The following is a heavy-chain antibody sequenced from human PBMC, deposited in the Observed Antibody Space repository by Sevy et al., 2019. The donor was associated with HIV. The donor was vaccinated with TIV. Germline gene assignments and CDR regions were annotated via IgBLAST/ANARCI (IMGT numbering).Heavy chain of an antibody. CDR3: ARGGGNGWYYFDY. D-gene: IGHD6-19*01. CDR1: GGTFSSYG. CDR2: NIPILVTV. Sequence: ASVKVSCKASGGTFSSYGISWVRQAPGQGLEWMGGNIPILVTVNYAQKFQGRVTITADESTKTAYMDLSSMRSEDTAMDYCARGGGNGWYYFDYWGQETLVTVSS. J-gene: IGHJ4*02. V-gene: IGHV1-69*13.